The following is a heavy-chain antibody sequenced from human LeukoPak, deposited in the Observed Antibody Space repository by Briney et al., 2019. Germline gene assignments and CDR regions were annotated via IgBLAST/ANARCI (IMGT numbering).Heavy chain of an antibody. CDR1: GLPIADFA. Sequence: PGGSLRLSCEASGLPIADFAMHWVRQAPGKGLEWVSLISGDGVSTFYADSVKGRFSISRDNSKNSLYLEMTSLRTEDAAMYYCAKESGKFDYWGQGTLVAVSS. CDR3: AKESGKFDY. V-gene: IGHV3-43*02. J-gene: IGHJ4*02. CDR2: ISGDGVST.